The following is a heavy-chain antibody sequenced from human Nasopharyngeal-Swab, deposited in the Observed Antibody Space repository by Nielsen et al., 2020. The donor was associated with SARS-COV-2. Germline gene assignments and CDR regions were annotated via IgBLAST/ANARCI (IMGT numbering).Heavy chain of an antibody. D-gene: IGHD4-17*01. CDR3: TRLTVTGAFDI. Sequence: VRQMPGKGLEWVGRIRSKANSYATAYAASVKGRFTISRDDSKNTAYLQMNSLKTEDTAVYYCTRLTVTGAFDIWGQGTMVTVS. J-gene: IGHJ3*02. CDR2: IRSKANSYAT. V-gene: IGHV3-73*01.